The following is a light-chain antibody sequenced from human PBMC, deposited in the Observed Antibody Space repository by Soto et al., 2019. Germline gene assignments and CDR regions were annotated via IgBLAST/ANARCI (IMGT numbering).Light chain of an antibody. Sequence: EIVLTQSPATLSLSPGERATLSCRASQSVSSYLAWYQQKPGQAPRLLIYDAPSRVTGIPARFSGSGSGTDFTLTISSLEPEDFAVYYCQQRRHWPTFGGGTKVEIK. CDR3: QQRRHWPT. V-gene: IGKV3-11*01. CDR1: QSVSSY. J-gene: IGKJ4*01. CDR2: DAP.